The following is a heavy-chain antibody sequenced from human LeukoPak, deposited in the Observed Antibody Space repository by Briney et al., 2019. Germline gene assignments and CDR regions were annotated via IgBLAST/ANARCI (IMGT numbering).Heavy chain of an antibody. V-gene: IGHV3-48*03. Sequence: PGGSLRLSCAASGFTFSSYEMNWVRHAPGKGLEWVSYIRSSGSTIYYADSVKGRFTISRDNAKNTLYLQMNSLRAEDTAVYYCARVAAYFESSGYYFSHFDYWGQGTLVTVSS. CDR2: IRSSGSTI. D-gene: IGHD3-22*01. J-gene: IGHJ4*02. CDR3: ARVAAYFESSGYYFSHFDY. CDR1: GFTFSSYE.